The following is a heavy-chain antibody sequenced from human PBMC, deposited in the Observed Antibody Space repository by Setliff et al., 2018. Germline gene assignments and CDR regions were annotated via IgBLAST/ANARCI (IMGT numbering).Heavy chain of an antibody. J-gene: IGHJ4*01. CDR3: ARERYFDWFFED. CDR2: IHASGSP. Sequence: PSETLSFTCTVSGGSITSGSFYWSWIRQPAGKKLEWIGRIHASGSPDYNPSFKSRVTISRDTSTNQFSLKLGSVTAADTAVYYCARERYFDWFFEDWGHGTMVTVSS. CDR1: GGSITSGSFY. V-gene: IGHV4-61*02. D-gene: IGHD3-9*01.